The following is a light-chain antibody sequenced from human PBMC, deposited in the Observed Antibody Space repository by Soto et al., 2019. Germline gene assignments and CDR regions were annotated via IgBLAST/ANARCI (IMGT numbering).Light chain of an antibody. CDR1: SSDVGGYNR. V-gene: IGLV2-23*01. Sequence: QSALTQPASVSGSPGQSITISCTGTSSDVGGYNRVSWYQHHPGKAPKLMIYEGTKRPSGVSNRFSASKSGNTASLTISGLQTEDAADYYCYSDTRHSTWVFGGGTKVTVL. CDR3: YSDTRHSTWV. CDR2: EGT. J-gene: IGLJ3*02.